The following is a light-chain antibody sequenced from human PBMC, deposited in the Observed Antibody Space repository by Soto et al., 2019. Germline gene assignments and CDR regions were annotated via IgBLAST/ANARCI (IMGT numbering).Light chain of an antibody. J-gene: IGKJ2*01. CDR2: AVS. V-gene: IGKV1-39*01. Sequence: DIRLTQSPSSLSASVGDRVTITCRASETVLTYLNCYQQKPGRAPQLLISAVSLLQGGVPSRFSGSGSGTEFTLTISSLQAEDFATSYCQQSHSNPLYTCGQGTKLEIK. CDR1: ETVLTY. CDR3: QQSHSNPLYT.